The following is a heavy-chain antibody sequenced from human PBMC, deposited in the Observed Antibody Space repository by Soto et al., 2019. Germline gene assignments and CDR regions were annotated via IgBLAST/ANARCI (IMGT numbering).Heavy chain of an antibody. V-gene: IGHV3-15*01. CDR1: GFTVSHAW. Sequence: EVQLVESRGGLVKPGGSLRLSCAASGFTVSHAWMSWVRQAPGKRLKWVGRIKSKADGVAPEYAAPVKGRFTISRDDSENTLYLQMNSLKTEVTALYYCSTVPSGWRVTDGGWGQGTLVTVSS. CDR2: IKSKADGVAP. CDR3: STVPSGWRVTDGG. J-gene: IGHJ4*02. D-gene: IGHD6-19*01.